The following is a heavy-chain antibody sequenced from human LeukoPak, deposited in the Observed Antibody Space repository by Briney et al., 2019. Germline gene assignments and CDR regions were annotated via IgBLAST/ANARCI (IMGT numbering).Heavy chain of an antibody. J-gene: IGHJ1*01. CDR3: ARTEFVVVTAIRAKYFQH. V-gene: IGHV4-34*01. Sequence: SETLSLTCAVYGGPFSGYYWSWIRQPPGKGLEWIGEINHSGSTNYNPSLKSRVTISVDTSKNQFSLKLSSVTAADTAVYYCARTEFVVVTAIRAKYFQHWGQGTLVTVSS. CDR1: GGPFSGYY. D-gene: IGHD2-21*02. CDR2: INHSGST.